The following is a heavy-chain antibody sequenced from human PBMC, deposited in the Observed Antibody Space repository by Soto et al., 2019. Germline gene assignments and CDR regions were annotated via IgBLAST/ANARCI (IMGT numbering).Heavy chain of an antibody. CDR1: GYTFTSYD. J-gene: IGHJ3*02. V-gene: IGHV1-8*01. Sequence: SSVKVSCKASGYTFTSYDINWVRQATGQGLEWMGWMNPNSGNTGYAQKFQGRVTMTRNTSISTAYMELSSLRSEDTAVYYCARLDCSSTSCYDASRGYAFDIWGQGTMVTVSS. CDR3: ARLDCSSTSCYDASRGYAFDI. D-gene: IGHD2-2*01. CDR2: MNPNSGNT.